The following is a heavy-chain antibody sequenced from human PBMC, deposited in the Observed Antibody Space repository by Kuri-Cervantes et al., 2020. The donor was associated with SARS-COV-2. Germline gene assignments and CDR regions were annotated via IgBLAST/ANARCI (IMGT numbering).Heavy chain of an antibody. CDR2: IYYSGST. Sequence: GSLRLSCTVSGGSISSSSYYWGWIRQPPGKGLEWIGSIYYSGSTYYNPSLKSRVTISVDTSKNQFSLKLSSVTAADTAVYYCARQGSGWYGEDYYYYGMDVWGQGTTVTVSS. CDR3: ARQGSGWYGEDYYYYGMDV. V-gene: IGHV4-39*01. J-gene: IGHJ6*02. D-gene: IGHD6-19*01. CDR1: GGSISSSSYY.